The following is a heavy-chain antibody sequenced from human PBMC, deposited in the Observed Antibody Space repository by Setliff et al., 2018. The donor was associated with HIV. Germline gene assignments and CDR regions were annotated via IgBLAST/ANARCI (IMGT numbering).Heavy chain of an antibody. D-gene: IGHD1-26*01. Sequence: GGSLRLSCAASGFTFSSYDMNWVRQAPGKGLEWVSYISSSGNTMYFTDSLKGRFTISRDNAKESLYLQMSGLRDEDTAIYYCARGDVVGTTDWGPFDYWGQGALVTVSS. CDR1: GFTFSSYD. CDR2: ISSSGNTM. V-gene: IGHV3-48*03. J-gene: IGHJ4*02. CDR3: ARGDVVGTTDWGPFDY.